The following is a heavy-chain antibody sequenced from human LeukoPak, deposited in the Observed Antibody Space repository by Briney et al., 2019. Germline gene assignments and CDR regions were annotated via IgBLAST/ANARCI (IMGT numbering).Heavy chain of an antibody. CDR2: IYYSGST. J-gene: IGHJ4*02. V-gene: IGHV4-59*08. CDR3: ARLNEYYYDSSGLFDY. CDR1: GGSISSYY. Sequence: SETLSLTCTVSGGSISSYYWSWIRQPPGKGLEWIGYIYYSGSTNYNPSLKSRVTISVDTSKNQFSLKLSSVTAADTAVYYCARLNEYYYDSSGLFDYWGQGTLVTVSS. D-gene: IGHD3-22*01.